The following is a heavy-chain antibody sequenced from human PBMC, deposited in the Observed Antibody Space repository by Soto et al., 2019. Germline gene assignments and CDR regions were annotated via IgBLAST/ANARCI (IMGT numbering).Heavy chain of an antibody. CDR1: GGSISSSNW. J-gene: IGHJ6*02. D-gene: IGHD6-6*01. Sequence: PSETLSLTCAVSGGSISSSNWWSWVRQPPGKGLEWIGEIYHSGSTNYNPSLKSRVTISVDKSKNQFSLKLSSVTAADTAVYYCARAPEYSSSYFYYYYGMDVWGQGTTVTVSS. CDR3: ARAPEYSSSYFYYYYGMDV. V-gene: IGHV4-4*02. CDR2: IYHSGST.